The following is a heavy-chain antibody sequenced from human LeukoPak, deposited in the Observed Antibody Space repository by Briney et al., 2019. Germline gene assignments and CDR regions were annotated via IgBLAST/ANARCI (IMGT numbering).Heavy chain of an antibody. CDR1: GFTFSSYA. Sequence: GGSLRLSCAASGFTFSSYAMSWVRQAPGKGLEWVSAISGSGGSTYYADSVRGRFTISRDNSKNTLYLQMKALRDEDTATYYCAKRGPIYSSTPGNYFDYWGQGTLVTVSS. J-gene: IGHJ4*02. V-gene: IGHV3-23*01. D-gene: IGHD3-10*01. CDR2: ISGSGGST. CDR3: AKRGPIYSSTPGNYFDY.